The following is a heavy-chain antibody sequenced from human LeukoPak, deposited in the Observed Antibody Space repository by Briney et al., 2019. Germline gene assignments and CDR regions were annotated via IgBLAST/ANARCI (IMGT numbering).Heavy chain of an antibody. CDR1: GLTFSDYA. Sequence: PGGSLSLNCAASGLTFSDYAMSWVRQAPGKGLEWVSGITSGFTAHYADSVKGRFTISRDNFRNTFHLQMNSLRAEDTAVYYCAKDYSDSRVGVVFLEYWGQGTLVTVSS. V-gene: IGHV3-23*01. CDR2: ITSGFTA. D-gene: IGHD1-26*01. J-gene: IGHJ4*02. CDR3: AKDYSDSRVGVVFLEY.